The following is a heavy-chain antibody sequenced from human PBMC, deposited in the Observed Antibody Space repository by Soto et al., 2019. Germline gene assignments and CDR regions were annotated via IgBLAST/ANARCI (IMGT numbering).Heavy chain of an antibody. D-gene: IGHD3-22*01. CDR2: MNPKTGNI. CDR1: GYTFVDYA. V-gene: IGHV1-3*01. CDR3: TREAVVAENWFDP. Sequence: QVRRVQSGAEVKRPGASVKVSCRASGYTFVDYALHWVRQAPGQGLEWVGWMNPKTGNIKTSHKFEDRVSITRDTATSTAYMELSGLRSEDTAVYFCTREAVVAENWFDPWGQGTLVTVSS. J-gene: IGHJ5*02.